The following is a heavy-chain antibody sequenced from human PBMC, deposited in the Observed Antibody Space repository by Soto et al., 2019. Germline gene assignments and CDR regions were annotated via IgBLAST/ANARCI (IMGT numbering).Heavy chain of an antibody. D-gene: IGHD3-16*02. Sequence: SLTCPVSGGSISSYYWSWIRQPPGKGLEWIGYIYYSGSTNYNPSLKSRVTISVDTSKNQFSLKLSSVTAADTAVYYCARDDYVWGSYRSHAFDIWGQGTMVTVSS. CDR2: IYYSGST. CDR1: GGSISSYY. CDR3: ARDDYVWGSYRSHAFDI. V-gene: IGHV4-59*01. J-gene: IGHJ3*02.